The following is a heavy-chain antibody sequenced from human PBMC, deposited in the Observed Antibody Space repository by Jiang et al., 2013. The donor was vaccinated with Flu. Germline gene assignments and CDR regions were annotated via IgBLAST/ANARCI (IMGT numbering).Heavy chain of an antibody. J-gene: IGHJ3*01. D-gene: IGHD6-19*01. CDR2: LTDGGGTT. Sequence: MNWVRQAPGKGLEWVSRLTDGGGTTYYADSVKGRFTISRDNSKSTLFLQMDSLRAEDTAIYYCAKAVSIKDGGWYKGFDLWGQGTMVTVFS. V-gene: IGHV3-23*01. CDR3: AKAVSIKDGGWYKGFDL.